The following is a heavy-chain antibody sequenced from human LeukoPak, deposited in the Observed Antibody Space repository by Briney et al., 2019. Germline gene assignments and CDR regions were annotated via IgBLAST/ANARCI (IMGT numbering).Heavy chain of an antibody. J-gene: IGHJ3*02. CDR1: GFTFSSYA. CDR3: ARDLSDAFDI. V-gene: IGHV3-23*01. CDR2: ISGSGGST. Sequence: SGGSLRLSCAASGFTFSSYAMSWVRQAPGKGLEWVSAISGSGGSTYYADSVKGRFTISRDNAKNSLYLQMNSLRGEDTAVYYCARDLSDAFDIWGQGTMVTVSS.